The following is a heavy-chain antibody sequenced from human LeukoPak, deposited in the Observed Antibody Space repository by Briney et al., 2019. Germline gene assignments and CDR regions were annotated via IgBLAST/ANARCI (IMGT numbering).Heavy chain of an antibody. D-gene: IGHD6-6*01. V-gene: IGHV3-33*08. CDR2: IWYDGSNK. J-gene: IGHJ4*02. CDR3: ARDLYSSSSGYFDY. Sequence: PGRSLRLSCAASGFTFSSYAMHWVRQAPGKGLEWVAVIWYDGSNKYYADSVKGRFTISRDNSKNTLYLQMNSLRAEDTAVYYCARDLYSSSSGYFDYWGQGTLVTVSS. CDR1: GFTFSSYA.